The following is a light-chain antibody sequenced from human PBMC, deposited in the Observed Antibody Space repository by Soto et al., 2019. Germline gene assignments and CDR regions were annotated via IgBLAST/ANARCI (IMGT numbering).Light chain of an antibody. V-gene: IGKV1-39*01. Sequence: DIHVTQSPSSLSASVGDRVTLTCRTSQHVATYLNWYQQKSGRAPTLLIYSSSGLQAGVSPRFSGSGSGTDFTLTISSLQSEDFATYFCQQTYSVPPTFGQETKVDIK. CDR3: QQTYSVPPT. CDR1: QHVATY. J-gene: IGKJ1*01. CDR2: SSS.